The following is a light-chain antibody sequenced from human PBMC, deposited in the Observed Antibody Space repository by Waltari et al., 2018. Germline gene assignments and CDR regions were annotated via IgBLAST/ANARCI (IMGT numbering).Light chain of an antibody. CDR2: DAP. V-gene: IGKV3-20*01. CDR3: QKYGTLPAT. J-gene: IGKJ1*01. CDR1: QSVSRT. Sequence: IVLTQSPGTLSLSPGERATLSCRASQSVSRTLAWYQQKPGQAPRLLIYDAPSRAAGIPDRFSGSGSGTDFSLTISRLEPEDFGVYYCQKYGTLPATFGQGTKVEI.